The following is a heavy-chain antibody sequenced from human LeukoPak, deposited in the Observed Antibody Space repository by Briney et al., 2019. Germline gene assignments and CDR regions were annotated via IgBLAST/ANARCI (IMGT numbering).Heavy chain of an antibody. CDR2: ISYDGSNK. CDR1: GFTFSSYG. D-gene: IGHD3-22*01. V-gene: IGHV3-30*18. J-gene: IGHJ4*02. CDR3: AKDPSPYYYDSSGYYSDY. Sequence: GGSLRLSCAASGFTFSSYGMHWVRQAPGKGLEWVEVISYDGSNKYYADSVKGRFTISRDNSKNTLYLQMNSLRAEDTAVYYCAKDPSPYYYDSSGYYSDYWGQGTLVTVSS.